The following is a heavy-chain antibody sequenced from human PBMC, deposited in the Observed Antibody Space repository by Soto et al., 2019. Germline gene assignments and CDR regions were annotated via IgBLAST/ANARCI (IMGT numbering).Heavy chain of an antibody. D-gene: IGHD6-19*01. CDR2: ISWNSGSI. J-gene: IGHJ4*02. CDR3: AKGLVAGLFDY. V-gene: IGHV3-9*01. CDR1: GFTFDDYA. Sequence: PGGSLRLSCAASGFTFDDYAMHWVRQAPGKGLEWVSGISWNSGSIGYADSVKGRFTISRDNAKNSLYLQMNSLRAEDTALYYCAKGLVAGLFDYWGQGTLVTVSS.